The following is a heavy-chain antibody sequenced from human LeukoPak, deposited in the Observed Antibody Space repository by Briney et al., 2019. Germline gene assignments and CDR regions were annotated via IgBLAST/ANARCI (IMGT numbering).Heavy chain of an antibody. D-gene: IGHD6-13*01. Sequence: SETLSLTCTVSGGSISSSSYYWGWIRQPPGKGLEWIGSIYYSRSTYYNPSLKSRVTISVDTSKNQFSLKLSSVTAADTAVYYCASDPYSSSWTHTHYFDYWGQGTLVTVSS. J-gene: IGHJ4*02. V-gene: IGHV4-39*01. CDR3: ASDPYSSSWTHTHYFDY. CDR1: GGSISSSSYY. CDR2: IYYSRST.